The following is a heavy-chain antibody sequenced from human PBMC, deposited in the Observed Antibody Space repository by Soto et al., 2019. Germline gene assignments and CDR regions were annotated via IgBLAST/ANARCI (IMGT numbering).Heavy chain of an antibody. Sequence: PSETLSLTCSVSGGSMRSGPYYWTWIRQHPGKGLEWVAYISNSGNTYYNPSLETRLTISLDTSKNLFSLSLTSVTAADTALYYCARGSFSSSSSCFDPWGQGTLVTVYS. CDR1: GGSMRSGPYY. V-gene: IGHV4-31*03. CDR2: ISNSGNT. CDR3: ARGSFSSSSSCFDP. J-gene: IGHJ5*02. D-gene: IGHD6-6*01.